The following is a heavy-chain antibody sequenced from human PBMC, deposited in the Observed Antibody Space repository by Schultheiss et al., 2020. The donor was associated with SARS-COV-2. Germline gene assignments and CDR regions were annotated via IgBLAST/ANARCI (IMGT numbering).Heavy chain of an antibody. CDR1: GGSFSGYY. CDR2: INHSGST. Sequence: GSLRLSCAVYGGSFSGYYWSWIRQPPGNGLEWIGEINHSGSTNYNPSLKSRVTISVDTSKNQFSLKLSSVTAADTAVYYCATGIIGNFDYWGQGTLVTVSS. J-gene: IGHJ4*02. D-gene: IGHD3-16*02. V-gene: IGHV4-34*01. CDR3: ATGIIGNFDY.